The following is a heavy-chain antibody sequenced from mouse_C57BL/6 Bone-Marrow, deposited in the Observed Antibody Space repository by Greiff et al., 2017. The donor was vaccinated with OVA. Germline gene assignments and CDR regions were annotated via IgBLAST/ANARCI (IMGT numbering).Heavy chain of an antibody. CDR3: ARGYGSSYGY. J-gene: IGHJ2*01. CDR1: GYPFTSYG. V-gene: IGHV1-81*01. D-gene: IGHD1-1*01. CDR2: IYPRSGNT. Sequence: VQLQQSGAELARPGASVKLSCKASGYPFTSYGISWVKQRTGQGLEWIGEIYPRSGNTYYNEKFKGKATLTADKSSSTAYMELRSLTSEDSAVYFCARGYGSSYGYWGQGTTLTVSS.